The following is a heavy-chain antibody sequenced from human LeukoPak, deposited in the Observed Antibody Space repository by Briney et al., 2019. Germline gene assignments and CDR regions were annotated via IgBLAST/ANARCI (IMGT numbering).Heavy chain of an antibody. J-gene: IGHJ4*02. D-gene: IGHD1-26*01. CDR1: GFTFSRSA. Sequence: GGSLRLSCAASGFTFSRSAMHWVRQSSGKGLEWVGCIRSKANSYATAYAASVKGRFTISRDDSKNTAYLQMNSLKAEDTAVYYCTRETSGSSSAAFDYWGQGTLVTVSS. V-gene: IGHV3-73*01. CDR3: TRETSGSSSAAFDY. CDR2: IRSKANSYAT.